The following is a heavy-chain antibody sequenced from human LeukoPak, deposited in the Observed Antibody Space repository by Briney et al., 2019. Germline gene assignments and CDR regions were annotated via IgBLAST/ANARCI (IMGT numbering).Heavy chain of an antibody. J-gene: IGHJ4*02. D-gene: IGHD3-16*01. CDR3: ARVDDYVWGSYGY. Sequence: PSETLSLTCTVSGGSISSSSYYWGWIRQPPGKGLEWIGSIYYSGSTYYNPSLESRVTISVDTSKNQFSLKLSSVTAADTAVYYCARVDDYVWGSYGYWGQGTLVTVSS. CDR2: IYYSGST. CDR1: GGSISSSSYY. V-gene: IGHV4-39*07.